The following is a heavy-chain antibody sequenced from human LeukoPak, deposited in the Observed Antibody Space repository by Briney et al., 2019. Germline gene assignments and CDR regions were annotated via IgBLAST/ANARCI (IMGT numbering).Heavy chain of an antibody. CDR2: ISGSGGST. J-gene: IGHJ4*02. V-gene: IGHV3-23*01. CDR3: AKGGYSYYYDTSGSHFDY. CDR1: GFTFSSYG. Sequence: GGSLRLSCAASGFTFSSYGMSWVRQAPGKGLEWVSAISGSGGSTYYADSVKGRFTISRDNSRSTLYLQVNSLRAEDTAVYYCAKGGYSYYYDTSGSHFDYWGQGTLVTVSS. D-gene: IGHD3-22*01.